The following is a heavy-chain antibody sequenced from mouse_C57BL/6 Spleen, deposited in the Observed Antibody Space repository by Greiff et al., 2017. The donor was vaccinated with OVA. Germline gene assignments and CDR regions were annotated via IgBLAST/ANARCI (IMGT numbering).Heavy chain of an antibody. J-gene: IGHJ4*01. CDR2: IRSKSNNYAT. V-gene: IGHV10-1*01. Sequence: EVQLVESGGGLVQPKGSLKLSCAASGFSFNTYAMNWVRQAPGKGLEWVARIRSKSNNYATYYADSVKDRFTISRDDSESMLYLQMNNLKTEDTAMYYCVRDSSGFYYAMDDWGQGTSVTVSS. CDR1: GFSFNTYA. CDR3: VRDSSGFYYAMDD. D-gene: IGHD3-2*02.